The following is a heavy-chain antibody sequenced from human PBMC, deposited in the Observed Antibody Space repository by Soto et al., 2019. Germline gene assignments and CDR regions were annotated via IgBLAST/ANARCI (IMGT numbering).Heavy chain of an antibody. CDR3: ARHLTYCSAGSCYSDFPYYGMDV. Sequence: SDTLSLTCTVSGGSISSSSFYGGWIRQPPGKGLEWIGSIFYSGSTYYNPSLKSRVTISVDTSKNQFSLKLSSVTAADTAVYYCARHLTYCSAGSCYSDFPYYGMDVWGQGTTVT. D-gene: IGHD2-15*01. V-gene: IGHV4-39*01. CDR2: IFYSGST. CDR1: GGSISSSSFY. J-gene: IGHJ6*02.